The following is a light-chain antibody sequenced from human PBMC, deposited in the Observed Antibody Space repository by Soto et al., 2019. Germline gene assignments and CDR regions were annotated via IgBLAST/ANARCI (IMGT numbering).Light chain of an antibody. J-gene: IGKJ1*01. Sequence: DIQMTQSTSTLSAAVGDRVTITCRASQSLNNWLAWYQQKPGKAPKLLIYKAYSLESGVPSRFSGSGSGTEFTLTISSLQPDDFAPYYCQQYNSYSWTFRQGTKVDIK. V-gene: IGKV1-5*03. CDR3: QQYNSYSWT. CDR1: QSLNNW. CDR2: KAY.